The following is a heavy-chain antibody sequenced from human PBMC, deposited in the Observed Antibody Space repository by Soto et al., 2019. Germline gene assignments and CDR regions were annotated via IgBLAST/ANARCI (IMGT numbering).Heavy chain of an antibody. CDR3: ALDSPPNYL. CDR1: GYTFTSYA. V-gene: IGHV1-18*01. D-gene: IGHD7-27*01. J-gene: IGHJ5*02. CDR2: INAYNSHT. Sequence: QVQLVQSGAEVKKPGASVKVSCKASGYTFTSYAISWVRQAPGQGLEWMGWINAYNSHTNYEQKLQGRVTMTTDTSTRTAYMELRSLRYDDTAVYYCALDSPPNYLWGQGTLVTVSS.